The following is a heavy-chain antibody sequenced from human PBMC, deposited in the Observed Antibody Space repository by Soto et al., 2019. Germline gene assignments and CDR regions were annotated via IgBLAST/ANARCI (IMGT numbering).Heavy chain of an antibody. CDR2: ISYDGSNK. J-gene: IGHJ3*01. D-gene: IGHD2-21*02. Sequence: PGGSLRLSCAASGFTFDDYAMHWVRQASGKGLEWVAVISYDGSNKYYADSVKGRFTISRDNSKNTLYPQMNSLRAEDTAVYYCAKDHGAYCGGDCYPGPWGQGTMVTVSS. V-gene: IGHV3-30*18. CDR3: AKDHGAYCGGDCYPGP. CDR1: GFTFDDYA.